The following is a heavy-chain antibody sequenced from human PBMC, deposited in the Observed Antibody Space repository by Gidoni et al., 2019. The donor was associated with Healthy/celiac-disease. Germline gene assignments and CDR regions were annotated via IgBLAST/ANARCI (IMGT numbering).Heavy chain of an antibody. D-gene: IGHD3-22*01. CDR2: INSDGSST. CDR3: ARAPRQYYYDSSDLDGFDP. Sequence: EVQLVESGGGLVQPGGSLRLSCAASGFTFSSYWMHWVRQAPGKGLVWVSRINSDGSSTSYADSVKGRFTISRDNAKNTLYLQMNSLRAEDTAVYYCARAPRQYYYDSSDLDGFDPWGQGTLVTVSS. J-gene: IGHJ5*02. V-gene: IGHV3-74*01. CDR1: GFTFSSYW.